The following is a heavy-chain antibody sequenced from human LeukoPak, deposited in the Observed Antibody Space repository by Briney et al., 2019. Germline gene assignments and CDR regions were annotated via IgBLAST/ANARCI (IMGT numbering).Heavy chain of an antibody. J-gene: IGHJ4*02. CDR2: ISGSGGST. CDR1: GFTFGSYA. Sequence: GGSLRLSCAASGFTFGSYAMSWVRQAPGKGLEWVSAISGSGGSTYYADSVKGRFTISRDNSKNTLYLQMNSLRAEDTAVYYCAKDQGIRDFWSGYYSDYWGQGTLVTVSS. CDR3: AKDQGIRDFWSGYYSDY. D-gene: IGHD3-3*01. V-gene: IGHV3-23*01.